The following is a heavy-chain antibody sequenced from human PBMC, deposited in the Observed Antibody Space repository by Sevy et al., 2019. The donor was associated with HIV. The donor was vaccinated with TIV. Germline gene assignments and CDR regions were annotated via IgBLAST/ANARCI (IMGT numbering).Heavy chain of an antibody. D-gene: IGHD3-22*01. V-gene: IGHV4-39*02. CDR3: AREGSYYDSRGYYQHPVYYFDY. CDR1: GGSISSSSYY. J-gene: IGHJ4*02. CDR2: IYYSGST. Sequence: SETLSLTCTVSGGSISSSSYYWGWIRQPPGKGLEWIGSIYYSGSTYYNPSLKSRVTISVDTSKNQFSLKLSSVTAADTAVYYCAREGSYYDSRGYYQHPVYYFDYWGQGTLVTVSS.